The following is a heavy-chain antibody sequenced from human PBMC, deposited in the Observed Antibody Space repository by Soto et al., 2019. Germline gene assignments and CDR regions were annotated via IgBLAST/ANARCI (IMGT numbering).Heavy chain of an antibody. J-gene: IGHJ4*02. CDR3: ARVTQDYDILTGYSPSYFDC. V-gene: IGHV3-53*01. D-gene: IGHD3-9*01. CDR2: IYSGGST. Sequence: PGGSLRLSCAASGFVVSRKYMSWVRQTPGKGLEWVSVIYSGGSTYYADSVKGRFTISRDNSKNTLYLQMNSLRAEDTAVYYCARVTQDYDILTGYSPSYFDCWGQGTLVTVSS. CDR1: GFVVSRKY.